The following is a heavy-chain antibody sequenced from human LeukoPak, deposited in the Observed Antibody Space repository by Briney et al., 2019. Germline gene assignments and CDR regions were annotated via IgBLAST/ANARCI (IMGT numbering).Heavy chain of an antibody. CDR2: IYYSGST. CDR1: GGSISSYY. D-gene: IGHD3-22*01. CDR3: AGTYDSSGYYLFDY. V-gene: IGHV4-59*01. Sequence: SETLSLTCTVSGGSISSYYWSWIRQPPGKGLEGIGYIYYSGSTNYNPSLKSRVTISVDTSKNQFSLKLSSVTAADTAVYYCAGTYDSSGYYLFDYWGQGTLGTVSA. J-gene: IGHJ4*02.